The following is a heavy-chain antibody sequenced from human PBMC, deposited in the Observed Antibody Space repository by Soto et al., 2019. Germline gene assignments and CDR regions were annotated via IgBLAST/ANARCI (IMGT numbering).Heavy chain of an antibody. D-gene: IGHD3-22*01. CDR2: INPSGGST. Sequence: ASVKVSCKASGYTFTSYYMHWVRQAPGQGLEWMGIINPSGGSTSYAQKFQGRVTMTRDTSTSTVYMELSSLRSEDAAAYYCARATMIVVVISDYWGQGTLVTVSS. CDR1: GYTFTSYY. V-gene: IGHV1-46*01. CDR3: ARATMIVVVISDY. J-gene: IGHJ4*02.